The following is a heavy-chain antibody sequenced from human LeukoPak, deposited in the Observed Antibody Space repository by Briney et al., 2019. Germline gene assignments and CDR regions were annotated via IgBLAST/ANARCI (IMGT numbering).Heavy chain of an antibody. J-gene: IGHJ4*02. CDR1: GFTFSQTW. V-gene: IGHV3-15*01. D-gene: IGHD4-17*01. Sequence: GGSLRLSCAAYGFTFSQTWMRWVRQAPGKGLEWVGHIQSKTDGGTTDYAAPVKVRFTISRDDSKSTLYLQMNSLKTDDTAVYFRATNDYDDYLPDLWGQGTLVSVSS. CDR2: IQSKTDGGTT. CDR3: ATNDYDDYLPDL.